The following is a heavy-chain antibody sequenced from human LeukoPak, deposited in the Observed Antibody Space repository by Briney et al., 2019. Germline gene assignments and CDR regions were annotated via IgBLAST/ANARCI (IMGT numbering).Heavy chain of an antibody. CDR3: AREVATLNWFDP. V-gene: IGHV1-18*04. CDR1: GYTFTSYG. D-gene: IGHD5-12*01. Sequence: ASVKVSCKASGYTFTSYGISWVRQAPGQGLEWMGWISAYNGNTNYAQKLQGRVTMTTDTSTSTAYMGLRSLKSDDTAVYYCAREVATLNWFDPWGQGTLVTVSS. J-gene: IGHJ5*02. CDR2: ISAYNGNT.